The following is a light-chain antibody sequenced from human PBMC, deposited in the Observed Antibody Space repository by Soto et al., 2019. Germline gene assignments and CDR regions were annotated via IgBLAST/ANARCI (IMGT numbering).Light chain of an antibody. CDR2: GNT. J-gene: IGLJ1*01. CDR3: QSYDSTLKGFV. V-gene: IGLV1-40*01. Sequence: SVLTPPPAVHAPPGQKVTMSCTRGGAKIGADYEVDWYPQLPGTAPKLLIYGNTNRPSGVPDRFSGSKSGSSASLAITGLQAEDEAEYYCQSYDSTLKGFVFGTGTKVTVL. CDR1: GAKIGADYE.